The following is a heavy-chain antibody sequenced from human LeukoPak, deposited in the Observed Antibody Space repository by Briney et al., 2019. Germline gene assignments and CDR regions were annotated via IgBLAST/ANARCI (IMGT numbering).Heavy chain of an antibody. V-gene: IGHV3-48*02. J-gene: IGHJ4*02. CDR3: VLGSPFDY. CDR1: GFTFSSYS. Sequence: GGSLRLSCAASGFTFSSYSMNWVRQAPGKGLEWVSYISSSSRSIYYADSVKGRFTISRDNANNSLSLQMNSLRDEDTAVYYCVLGSPFDYWGQGTLVTVSS. D-gene: IGHD3-10*01. CDR2: ISSSSRSI.